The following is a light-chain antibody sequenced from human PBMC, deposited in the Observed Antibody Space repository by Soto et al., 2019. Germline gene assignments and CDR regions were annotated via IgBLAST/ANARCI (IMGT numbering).Light chain of an antibody. Sequence: QSALTQPASVSGSPGQSITISCTGTIIDLGNYDLVSWYQQHPGKAPKLMIHEVSKRPSGVSGRFSGSKSGNTASLTISGLQAEDDADYYCCSYGGYANVVFCGGTKLTVL. V-gene: IGLV2-23*02. J-gene: IGLJ2*01. CDR1: IIDLGNYDL. CDR3: CSYGGYANVV. CDR2: EVS.